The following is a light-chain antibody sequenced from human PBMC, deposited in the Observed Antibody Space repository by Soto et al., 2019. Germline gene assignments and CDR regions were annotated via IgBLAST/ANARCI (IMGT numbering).Light chain of an antibody. V-gene: IGLV2-14*01. Sequence: QSALTQPASVSGSPGQSITISCTGTSSDVGGYNYVSWYQHHPGKAPKLTIYEVRNRPSGVSNRFSGSKSGNTASLTISGLQAEDEGYYYCASYTSSSTVVFGGGTKLTVL. CDR1: SSDVGGYNY. CDR2: EVR. CDR3: ASYTSSSTVV. J-gene: IGLJ2*01.